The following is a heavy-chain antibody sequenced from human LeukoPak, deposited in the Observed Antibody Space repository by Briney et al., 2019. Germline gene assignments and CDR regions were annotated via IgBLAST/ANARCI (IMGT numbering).Heavy chain of an antibody. CDR2: IKQDGSEK. CDR1: GFIFSSYL. V-gene: IGHV3-7*01. J-gene: IGHJ6*03. CDR3: AREPGYSSGWYGYYYYYYMDV. Sequence: GGSLILSWASSGFIFSSYLMSWVRQAPGKGLEWVANIKQDGSEKYYVDSVQGRFTISRDNAKNSLYLQMNSLRAEDTAVYYCAREPGYSSGWYGYYYYYYMDVWAKGTTVTVSS. D-gene: IGHD6-19*01.